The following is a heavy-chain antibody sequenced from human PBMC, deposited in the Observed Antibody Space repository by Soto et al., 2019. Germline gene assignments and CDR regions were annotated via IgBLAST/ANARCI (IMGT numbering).Heavy chain of an antibody. CDR1: GFTFSSYG. V-gene: IGHV3-33*01. CDR2: IWYDGSNK. D-gene: IGHD1-1*01. Sequence: QVQLVESGGGVVQPGRSLRLSCAASGFTFSSYGMHWVRQAPGKGLEWVAVIWYDGSNKYYADSVKGRFTISRDNSKNTLDLQMNSLRAEDTAVYDCAREEQGLPWGQGTLVTVSS. J-gene: IGHJ5*02. CDR3: AREEQGLP.